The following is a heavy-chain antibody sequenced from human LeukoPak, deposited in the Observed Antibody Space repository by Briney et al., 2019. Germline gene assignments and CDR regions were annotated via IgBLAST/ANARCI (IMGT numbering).Heavy chain of an antibody. J-gene: IGHJ4*02. V-gene: IGHV3-11*01. CDR3: AREDYGDYSY. D-gene: IGHD4-17*01. CDR1: GFTVSSNY. CDR2: ISSSGSTI. Sequence: GGSLRLSCAASGFTVSSNYMSWVRQAPGKGLEWVSYISSSGSTIYYADSVKGRFTISRDNAKNSLYLQMNSLRAEDTAVYYCAREDYGDYSYWGQGTLVTVPS.